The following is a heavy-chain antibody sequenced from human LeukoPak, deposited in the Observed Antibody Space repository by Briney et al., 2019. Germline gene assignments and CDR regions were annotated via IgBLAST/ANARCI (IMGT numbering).Heavy chain of an antibody. CDR3: ARDGRAYYDILAGYYHFDY. CDR2: INPSSGGT. CDR1: GYTFTGYY. V-gene: IGHV1-2*04. Sequence: ASVKVSCKASGYTFTGYYMHWVRQAPGQGLEWMGWINPSSGGTNYAQKFQGWVTMTRETSISTAYMELSRLRSDDTAVYYCARDGRAYYDILAGYYHFDYWGQGTLVTVSS. D-gene: IGHD3-9*01. J-gene: IGHJ4*02.